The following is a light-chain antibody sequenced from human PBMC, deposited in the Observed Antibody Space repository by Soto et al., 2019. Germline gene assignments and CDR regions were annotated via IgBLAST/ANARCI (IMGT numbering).Light chain of an antibody. CDR2: SAS. CDR3: HQTYSTPQT. CDR1: QTVTDY. V-gene: IGKV1-39*01. Sequence: DIQMTQSPSSLSASVGDRVTITFLAGQTVTDYLNWYQHKPGKAPKLLIYSASTLQSGVPSRFSGSGSGTDFTLTITSLQPEDFGTYYCHQTYSTPQTFGQGTKVDIK. J-gene: IGKJ1*01.